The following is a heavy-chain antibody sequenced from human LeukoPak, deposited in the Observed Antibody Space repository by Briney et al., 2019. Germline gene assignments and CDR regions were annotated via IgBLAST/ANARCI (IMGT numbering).Heavy chain of an antibody. D-gene: IGHD4-17*01. CDR3: AKSYLNYGETPFDY. CDR1: GFSFSTYA. V-gene: IGHV3-30*18. J-gene: IGHJ4*02. Sequence: GGSLRLSCAASGFSFSTYAIHWVRQAPGKGLEWVAVISYDGRDKHHVDSVKGRFIISRDNSKNTLYLQMNSLRAEDTAVYYCAKSYLNYGETPFDYWGQGTLVTVSS. CDR2: ISYDGRDK.